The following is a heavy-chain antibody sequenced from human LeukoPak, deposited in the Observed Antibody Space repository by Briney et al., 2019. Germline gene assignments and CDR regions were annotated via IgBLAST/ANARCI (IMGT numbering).Heavy chain of an antibody. V-gene: IGHV3-30*02. Sequence: VGSLRLSCAASGFTFSSYDMHWVRQPPGKGVEGVADIRYDGSNKHYADSVKGRFTISRDNSKNRLYLQMNSLRAEDTAVYLCANLGMGIDYWGQGTLLTVST. CDR3: ANLGMGIDY. D-gene: IGHD7-27*01. CDR1: GFTFSSYD. CDR2: IRYDGSNK. J-gene: IGHJ4*02.